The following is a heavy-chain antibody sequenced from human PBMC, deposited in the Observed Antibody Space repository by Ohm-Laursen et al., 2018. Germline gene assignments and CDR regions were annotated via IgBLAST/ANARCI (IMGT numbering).Heavy chain of an antibody. D-gene: IGHD2-2*02. CDR2: ISSSSSRI. CDR1: GFTFSSYS. CDR3: ARDRVPAAIDY. J-gene: IGHJ4*02. Sequence: SLRLSCTASGFTFSSYSMNWVRQAPGKGLEWVSYISSSSSRIYYADSVKGRFTISRDNAKNSLCLQMNSLRAEDTAVYYCARDRVPAAIDYWGQGTLVTVSS. V-gene: IGHV3-48*01.